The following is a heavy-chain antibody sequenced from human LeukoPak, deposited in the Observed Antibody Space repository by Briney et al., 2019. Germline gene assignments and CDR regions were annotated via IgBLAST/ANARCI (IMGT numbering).Heavy chain of an antibody. J-gene: IGHJ4*02. CDR1: GFTFSDYY. D-gene: IGHD6-13*01. Sequence: PGGSLRLSCAASGFTFSDYYMSWIRQAPGKGLEWVSYISSSGSTIYYADSVKGRFTISRDNAKNSLYLQMNSLRAEDTAVYYCASLVWAAAGPRRGSNSGGYWGQGTLVTVSS. CDR2: ISSSGSTI. CDR3: ASLVWAAAGPRRGSNSGGY. V-gene: IGHV3-11*04.